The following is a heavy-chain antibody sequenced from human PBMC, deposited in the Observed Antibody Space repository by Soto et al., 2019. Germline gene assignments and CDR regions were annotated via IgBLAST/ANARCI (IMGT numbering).Heavy chain of an antibody. Sequence: QVQLVESGGGVVQPGRSLRPSCAASGFTFNNYGMHWVRQAPGKGLEWVAVISDEGSNKYYADSVKGRFSISRDNSKNTLYLQMNNMRPEDTAIYYCARGLVVVINRDWFDPWGQGTLVIVSS. V-gene: IGHV3-30-3*01. CDR3: ARGLVVVINRDWFDP. D-gene: IGHD2-2*01. CDR1: GFTFNNYG. CDR2: ISDEGSNK. J-gene: IGHJ5*02.